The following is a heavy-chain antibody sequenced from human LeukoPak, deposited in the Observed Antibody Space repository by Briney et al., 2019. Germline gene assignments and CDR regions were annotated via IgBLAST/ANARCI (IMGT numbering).Heavy chain of an antibody. CDR3: ARGGGSSSWFNWFDP. CDR2: IYTSGST. Sequence: SETLSLTCTVSGGSISSYYWSWIRQTLGKGLEWIGYIYTSGSTNYTPSLKGRVTISVDTSKNQFSLKLSSVTAADTAVYYCARGGGSSSWFNWFDPWGQGTLVTVSS. D-gene: IGHD6-13*01. CDR1: GGSISSYY. V-gene: IGHV4-4*09. J-gene: IGHJ5*02.